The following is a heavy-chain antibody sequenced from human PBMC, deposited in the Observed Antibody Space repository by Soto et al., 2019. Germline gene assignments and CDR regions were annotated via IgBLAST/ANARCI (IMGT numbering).Heavy chain of an antibody. Sequence: RRILKTPGKGLEWVAVISYDGSNKYYADSVKGRFTISRDNSKNTLYLQMNSLRAEDTAVYYCANSPGGYDPFDYWGQGTLVTVSS. CDR3: ANSPGGYDPFDY. CDR2: ISYDGSNK. J-gene: IGHJ4*02. D-gene: IGHD5-12*01. V-gene: IGHV3-30*18.